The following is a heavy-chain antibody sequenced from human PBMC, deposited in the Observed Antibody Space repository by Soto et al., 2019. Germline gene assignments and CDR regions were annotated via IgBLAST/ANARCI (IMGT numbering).Heavy chain of an antibody. J-gene: IGHJ4*02. V-gene: IGHV4-34*01. CDR2: INHSGST. Sequence: SETLSLTCAVYGGSFSGYYWSWIRQPPGKGLEWIGEINHSGSTNYNPSLKSRVTIPVDTSKNQFSLKLSSVTAADTAVYYCARASMTTVTTDYWGQGTLVTVSS. CDR3: ARASMTTVTTDY. D-gene: IGHD4-4*01. CDR1: GGSFSGYY.